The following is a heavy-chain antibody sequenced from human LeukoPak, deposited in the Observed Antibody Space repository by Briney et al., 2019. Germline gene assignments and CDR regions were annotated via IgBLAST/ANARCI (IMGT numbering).Heavy chain of an antibody. V-gene: IGHV3-7*01. CDR1: GFTFSSYW. D-gene: IGHD5-24*01. J-gene: IGHJ4*02. Sequence: GGSLRLSCAASGFTFSSYWMSWVRQAPGKGLEWVANIKQDGSEKYYVDSVKGRFTISRDNAKNSLYLQMNSLRAEDTAVYYCARVRGDGYNLASLSLGLPNPGPYYFDYWGQGTLVTVSS. CDR3: ARVRGDGYNLASLSLGLPNPGPYYFDY. CDR2: IKQDGSEK.